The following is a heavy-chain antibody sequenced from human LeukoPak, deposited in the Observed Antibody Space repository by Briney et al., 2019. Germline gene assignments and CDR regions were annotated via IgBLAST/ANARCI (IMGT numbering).Heavy chain of an antibody. CDR3: ARPNRYDSSGYYYKPYYFDY. V-gene: IGHV4-34*01. Sequence: SETLSLTCAVYGGSFSGYYWSWIRQPPGKGLEWIGEINHSGSTNYNPSLKSRVTISVDTSKNQFSLKLSSVTAADTAVYYCARPNRYDSSGYYYKPYYFDYWGQGTLVTVSS. J-gene: IGHJ4*02. CDR1: GGSFSGYY. CDR2: INHSGST. D-gene: IGHD3-22*01.